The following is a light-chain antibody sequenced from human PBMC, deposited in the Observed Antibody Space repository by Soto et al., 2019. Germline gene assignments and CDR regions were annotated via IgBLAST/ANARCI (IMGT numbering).Light chain of an antibody. CDR1: SSDVGRYNL. J-gene: IGLJ1*01. Sequence: QSALTQPASVSGSPGQSITISCTGTSSDVGRYNLVSWYQQHPGKAPKLMIYEGSKRPSGVSNRFSGSKSGNTASLTISGLQAEDEADYYCCSYAGSHYVFGTGTKLTVL. CDR2: EGS. CDR3: CSYAGSHYV. V-gene: IGLV2-23*01.